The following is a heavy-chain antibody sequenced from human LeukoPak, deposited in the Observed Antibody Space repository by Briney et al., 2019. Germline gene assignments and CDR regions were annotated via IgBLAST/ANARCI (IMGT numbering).Heavy chain of an antibody. V-gene: IGHV4-39*01. Sequence: SETLSLTCTVSGGSISSSSYYWGWLRQPPGKGLEWIGSIYYSGSTYYNPSLKSRVTISVDTSKNQFSLKLSSVTAADTAVYYCARPYYYDSSGLPAGWFDPWGQGTLVTVSS. D-gene: IGHD3-22*01. CDR1: GGSISSSSYY. J-gene: IGHJ5*02. CDR3: ARPYYYDSSGLPAGWFDP. CDR2: IYYSGST.